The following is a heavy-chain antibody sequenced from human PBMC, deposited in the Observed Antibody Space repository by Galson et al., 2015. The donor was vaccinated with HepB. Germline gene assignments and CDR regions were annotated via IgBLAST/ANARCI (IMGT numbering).Heavy chain of an antibody. V-gene: IGHV3-43D*03. CDR1: GFTFDDYA. D-gene: IGHD6-13*01. CDR2: ISWDGGST. CDR3: AKGGAAAGPKKKNLYGMDV. Sequence: SLRLSCAASGFTFDDYAMHWVRQAPGKGLEWVSLISWDGGSTYYADSVKGRFTISRDNSKNSLYLQMNSLRAEDTALYYCAKGGAAAGPKKKNLYGMDVWGQGTTVTVSS. J-gene: IGHJ6*02.